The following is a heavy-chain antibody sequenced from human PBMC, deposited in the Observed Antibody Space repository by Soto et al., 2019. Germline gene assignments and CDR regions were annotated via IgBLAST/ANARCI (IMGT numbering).Heavy chain of an antibody. CDR2: ISYDGSNQ. Sequence: QVQVVESGGGVVQPGGSLRLSCAASGFTFSSYPMHWVRQAPGKGLEWVTLISYDGSNQYYADSVKGRFTISRDNSKDTLYLQMHSLTSDDPAVYFCARGPITQTSFIDHWGQGTLVTVSS. J-gene: IGHJ4*02. CDR3: ARGPITQTSFIDH. D-gene: IGHD1-20*01. CDR1: GFTFSSYP. V-gene: IGHV3-30-3*01.